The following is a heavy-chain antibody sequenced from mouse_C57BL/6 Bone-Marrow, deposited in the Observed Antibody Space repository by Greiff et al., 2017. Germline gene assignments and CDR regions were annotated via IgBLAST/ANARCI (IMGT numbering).Heavy chain of an antibody. CDR2: ISSGGSYT. J-gene: IGHJ4*01. Sequence: EVQLQESGGDLVKPGGSLKLSCAASGFTFSSYGMSWVRQTPDKRLEWVATISSGGSYTYYPDSVKGRFTISRDNAKNTLYLQMSSLKSEDTAMYYCARPTVYYAMDYWGQGTSVTVFS. V-gene: IGHV5-6*01. CDR1: GFTFSSYG. CDR3: ARPTVYYAMDY. D-gene: IGHD1-1*01.